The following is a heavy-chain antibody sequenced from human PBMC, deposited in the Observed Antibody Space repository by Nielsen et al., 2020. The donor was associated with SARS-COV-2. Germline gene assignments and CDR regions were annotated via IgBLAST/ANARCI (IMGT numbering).Heavy chain of an antibody. CDR3: ARLGYCTSLSCSHHYYGLDV. J-gene: IGHJ6*02. CDR1: GYSFTGSW. Sequence: GESLKISCQGSGYSFTGSWMAWVRQMPGKGLEWMGVIYFGDSETRYSPSFQGQVTISADKSINTAYLQWSSLTVSDTAIYYCARLGYCTSLSCSHHYYGLDVWGQGTTVTVSS. V-gene: IGHV5-51*01. CDR2: IYFGDSET. D-gene: IGHD2-2*01.